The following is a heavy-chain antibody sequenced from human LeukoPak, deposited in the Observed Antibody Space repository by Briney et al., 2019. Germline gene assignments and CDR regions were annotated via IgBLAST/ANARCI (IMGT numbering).Heavy chain of an antibody. J-gene: IGHJ4*02. V-gene: IGHV3-23*01. Sequence: GGSLGLSCAASGFIFSSYAMSWVRQTPGKGLEWVSTISGSGGKTDYADSVKGRFTISRDNSKNTLWLQMNSLRAEDTAVYYCARDRWGQGTLVTVSS. CDR2: ISGSGGKT. CDR1: GFIFSSYA. CDR3: ARDR.